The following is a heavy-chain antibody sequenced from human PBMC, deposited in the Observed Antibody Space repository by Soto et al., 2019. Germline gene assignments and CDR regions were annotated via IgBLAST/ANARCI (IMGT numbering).Heavy chain of an antibody. CDR3: AKDTPLALAGPSLFDY. D-gene: IGHD6-19*01. Sequence: EVQLLESGGGLVQPGGSLRLSCAASGFTFSSYAMSWVRQAPGKGLEWVSAISGSGGSTYYADSVKGRFTISRDNSKNTLYPQMNSLRAEDTAVYYCAKDTPLALAGPSLFDYWCQGTLVTVSS. CDR2: ISGSGGST. V-gene: IGHV3-23*01. CDR1: GFTFSSYA. J-gene: IGHJ4*02.